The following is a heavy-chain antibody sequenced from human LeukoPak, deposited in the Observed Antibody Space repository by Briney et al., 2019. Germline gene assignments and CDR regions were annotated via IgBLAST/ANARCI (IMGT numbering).Heavy chain of an antibody. CDR3: ARYSGLGVPDY. J-gene: IGHJ4*02. CDR1: GDSVSSKSAA. Sequence: SQTLSLTFAISGDSVSSKSAAWSWIRQSPSRGLEWLGRTYYRSKWNNDYAVSVRGRITINPDTSKNQFSLLLNSVTPEDTAMYYCARYSGLGVPDYWGKGTRVTVSS. CDR2: TYYRSKWNN. V-gene: IGHV6-1*01. D-gene: IGHD2-21*01.